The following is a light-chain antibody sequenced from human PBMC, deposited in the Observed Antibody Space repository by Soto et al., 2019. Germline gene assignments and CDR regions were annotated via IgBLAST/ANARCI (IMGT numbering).Light chain of an antibody. J-gene: IGLJ3*02. Sequence: QSVLTQPPSVSGAPGQRVTISCTGSSSNIGAGYDVHWYQQLPGTSPKLLIYVNSNRPSGVPDRFSGSKSGTSASLAITGLQDEDEADYYCQSYNSSLSGWVLGRGTKLTVL. CDR2: VNS. CDR3: QSYNSSLSGWV. CDR1: SSNIGAGYD. V-gene: IGLV1-40*01.